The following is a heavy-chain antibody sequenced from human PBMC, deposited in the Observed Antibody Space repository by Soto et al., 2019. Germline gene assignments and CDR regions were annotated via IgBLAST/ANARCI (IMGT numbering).Heavy chain of an antibody. V-gene: IGHV3-21*01. CDR3: ARSNVPAAMALDY. D-gene: IGHD2-2*01. Sequence: GGSLRLSCAASGFTFSSYSMNWVRQAPGKGLEWVSSISSSSSYIYYADSVKGRFTISRDNAKNSLYLQMNSLRAEDTAVYYCARSNVPAAMALDYWGQGTLVTVSS. J-gene: IGHJ4*02. CDR2: ISSSSSYI. CDR1: GFTFSSYS.